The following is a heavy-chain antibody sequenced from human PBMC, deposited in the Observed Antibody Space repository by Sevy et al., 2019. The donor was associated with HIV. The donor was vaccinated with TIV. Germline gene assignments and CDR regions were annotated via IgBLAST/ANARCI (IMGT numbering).Heavy chain of an antibody. Sequence: GGSLRLSCAASGFTFSSYAMSWVRPAPGKGLEWVSAISGSGGSTYYADSVKGRFTISRDNSKNTLYLQMNSLRAEDKAVYYCAKGPELYRHISSWYRMISEYFQHWGQGTLVTVSS. J-gene: IGHJ1*01. CDR2: ISGSGGST. CDR3: AKGPELYRHISSWYRMISEYFQH. V-gene: IGHV3-23*01. CDR1: GFTFSSYA. D-gene: IGHD6-13*01.